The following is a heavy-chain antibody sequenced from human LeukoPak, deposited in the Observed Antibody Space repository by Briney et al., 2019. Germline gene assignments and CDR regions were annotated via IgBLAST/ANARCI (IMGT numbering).Heavy chain of an antibody. CDR2: IYHSGST. CDR1: GGSISSGGYS. Sequence: SETLSLTCAVSGGSISSGGYSWSWIRQPPGQGLEWIGYIYHSGSTYYNPSLKSRVTISVDRSKNQFSLKLSSVTAADTAVYYCARDRYYYDSSGFPLHDAFDIWGQGTTVTVSS. CDR3: ARDRYYYDSSGFPLHDAFDI. V-gene: IGHV4-30-2*01. D-gene: IGHD3-22*01. J-gene: IGHJ3*02.